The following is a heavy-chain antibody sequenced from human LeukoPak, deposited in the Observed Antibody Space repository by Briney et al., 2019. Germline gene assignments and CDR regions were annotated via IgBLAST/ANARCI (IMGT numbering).Heavy chain of an antibody. CDR1: GFTVSSNY. D-gene: IGHD4-17*01. J-gene: IGHJ6*02. CDR2: IYSGGST. CDR3: ARYGDYPPYYYGMDV. V-gene: IGHV3-53*04. Sequence: GGSLRLSCAASGFTVSSNYMSWGRQAPGKGLEWVSVIYSGGSTYYADSVKGRFTISRHNSKNTLYLQMNSLRAEDTAVYYCARYGDYPPYYYGMDVWGQGTTVTVSS.